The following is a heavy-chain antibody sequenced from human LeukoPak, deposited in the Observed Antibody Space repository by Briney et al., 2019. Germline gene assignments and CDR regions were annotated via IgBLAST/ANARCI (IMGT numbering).Heavy chain of an antibody. CDR1: GGSISSYY. V-gene: IGHV4-59*01. Sequence: PSETLSLTCTVSGGSISSYYWSWIRQPPGKGLEWIGYIYYSGSTNYNPSLKSRVTISVDTSKNQFSLKLSSVTAADTAVYYCAAIAVAGRRPGYWGQGTLVTVSS. J-gene: IGHJ4*02. CDR3: AAIAVAGRRPGY. CDR2: IYYSGST. D-gene: IGHD6-13*01.